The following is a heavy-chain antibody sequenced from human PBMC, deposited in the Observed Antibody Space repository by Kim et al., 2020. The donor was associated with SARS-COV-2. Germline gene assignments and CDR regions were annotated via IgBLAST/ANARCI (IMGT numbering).Heavy chain of an antibody. D-gene: IGHD6-13*01. V-gene: IGHV3-30*07. J-gene: IGHJ6*02. CDR3: ARVLVGGPAGYCMDV. Sequence: SGQGQFTISRDHAKNTLYLQMNSVRDDDTAVYYGARVLVGGPAGYCMDVWGQGTTVTVSS.